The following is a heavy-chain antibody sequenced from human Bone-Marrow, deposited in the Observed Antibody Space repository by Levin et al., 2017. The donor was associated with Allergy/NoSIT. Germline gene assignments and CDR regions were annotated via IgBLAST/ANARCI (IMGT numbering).Heavy chain of an antibody. CDR3: ARYSSGWYYGDAFEL. CDR2: IYHSGST. Sequence: SETLSLTCTLSAGSITSHYWSWIRQPPGKGLEWIGYIYHSGSTNYNPSLKSRVAMSIDTSKNQFSLKLSSVTAADTAVYYCARYSSGWYYGDAFELWGQGTLVTVSS. J-gene: IGHJ3*01. D-gene: IGHD6-19*01. V-gene: IGHV4-59*11. CDR1: AGSITSHY.